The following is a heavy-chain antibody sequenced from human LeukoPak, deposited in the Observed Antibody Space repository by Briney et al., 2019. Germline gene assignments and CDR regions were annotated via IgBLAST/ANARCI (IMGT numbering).Heavy chain of an antibody. D-gene: IGHD6-6*01. CDR2: IYYIGST. CDR3: AGTGSIAARPSPVSYGGTDYFDY. J-gene: IGHJ4*02. Sequence: PSQTLSLTCTVSGGSISSGGYYWSWIRQHPGKGLEWIGYIYYIGSTYYTQSLKSRVTISVDTSKNQFSLKLSSVTAADTAVYYCAGTGSIAARPSPVSYGGTDYFDYWGQGTLVTVSS. CDR1: GGSISSGGYY. V-gene: IGHV4-31*03.